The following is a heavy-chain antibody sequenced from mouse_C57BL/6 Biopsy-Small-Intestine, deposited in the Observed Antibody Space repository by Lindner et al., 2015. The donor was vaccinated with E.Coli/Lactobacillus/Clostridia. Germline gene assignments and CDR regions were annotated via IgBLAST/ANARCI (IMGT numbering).Heavy chain of an antibody. CDR1: GFTFTDYY. J-gene: IGHJ1*03. CDR3: ARSRDWYFDV. V-gene: IGHV1-39*01. CDR2: INPNYGTT. Sequence: VQLQESGPVLVKPGPSVKISCKASGFTFTDYYMHWVKQSHGKSLEWIGVINPNYGTTSYNQKFKGKATLTVDQSSSTAYMQLNSLTSEDSAVYYCARSRDWYFDVWGTGTTVTVSS.